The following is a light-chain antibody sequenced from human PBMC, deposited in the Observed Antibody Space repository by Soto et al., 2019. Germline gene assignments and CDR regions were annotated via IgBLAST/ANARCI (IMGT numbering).Light chain of an antibody. J-gene: IGKJ2*01. CDR3: QQYGTSPYT. CDR1: QSVSSTY. V-gene: IGKV3-20*01. Sequence: EIVLTQSPGTLSLSPGERATLSCRASQSVSSTYLAWYQQKPGQAPRLLIYGASRRATGIPDRFSGSESGTDFALTISRLEPEDFAVYYCQQYGTSPYTFGQGTKLEI. CDR2: GAS.